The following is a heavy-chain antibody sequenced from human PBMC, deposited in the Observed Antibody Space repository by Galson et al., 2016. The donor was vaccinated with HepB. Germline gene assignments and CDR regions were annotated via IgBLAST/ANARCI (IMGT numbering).Heavy chain of an antibody. CDR1: GFSFSKFA. Sequence: SLRLSCAASGFSFSKFALSWVRQTPGKGLQWVAAISDTGRTPFYADFVKGRFIISRDNSQDTLYLQMNSLRVDDTATYFCAKDITTNYDSSGYYPLEHWGQGTLVTLSS. V-gene: IGHV3-23*01. CDR3: AKDITTNYDSSGYYPLEH. J-gene: IGHJ1*01. CDR2: ISDTGRTP. D-gene: IGHD3-22*01.